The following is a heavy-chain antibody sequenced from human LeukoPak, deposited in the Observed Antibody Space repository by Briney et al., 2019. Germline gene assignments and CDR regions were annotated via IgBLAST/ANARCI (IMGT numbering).Heavy chain of an antibody. CDR2: IDPNTGGT. Sequence: ASVNVSCKTSGYTFTNYYIHWVRQAPGQGLEWMGRIDPNTGGTKSAKNFQGRVTMTRDTSISTAYMALSGLRSDDTAVYYCASLYDIVGTTVDYWGQGTLVTVSS. D-gene: IGHD1-26*01. V-gene: IGHV1-2*06. CDR1: GYTFTNYY. J-gene: IGHJ4*02. CDR3: ASLYDIVGTTVDY.